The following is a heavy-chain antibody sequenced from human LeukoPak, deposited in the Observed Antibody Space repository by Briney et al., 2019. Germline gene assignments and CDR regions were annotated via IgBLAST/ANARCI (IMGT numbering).Heavy chain of an antibody. J-gene: IGHJ4*02. CDR1: GGSISSSSYY. D-gene: IGHD1-26*01. Sequence: SETLSLTCTVSGGSISSSSYYWGWIRQPPGKGLEWIGSIYYSGSTYYNPSLKSRVTISVDTSKNQFSLKLSSVTAADTAVYYCARQPRIQEGGATTIDHWGQGTLVTVSS. CDR2: IYYSGST. CDR3: ARQPRIQEGGATTIDH. V-gene: IGHV4-39*01.